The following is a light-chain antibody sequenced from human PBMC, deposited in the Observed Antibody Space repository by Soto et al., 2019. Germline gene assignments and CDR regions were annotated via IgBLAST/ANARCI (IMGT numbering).Light chain of an antibody. Sequence: QSALTQPASVSGSPGQSITISCTGTSSDVGGYNHLSWYQQHPGKAPRVMIYEVSNRPSGVSNRFSGSKSGNTASLTISGLQAEDEADYFCSSYTTSGTPVFGGGTKVTVL. CDR3: SSYTTSGTPV. V-gene: IGLV2-14*01. CDR2: EVS. J-gene: IGLJ3*02. CDR1: SSDVGGYNH.